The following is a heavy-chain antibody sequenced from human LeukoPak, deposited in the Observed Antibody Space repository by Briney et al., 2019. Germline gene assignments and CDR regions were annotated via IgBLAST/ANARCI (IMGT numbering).Heavy chain of an antibody. D-gene: IGHD6-13*01. CDR2: IRQNGGEK. CDR3: ARDGTAAGLYFDL. J-gene: IGHJ4*01. Sequence: GGSLRLSCAVSGFTFTDYWMNWVRQAPGKGLEWVASIRQNGGEKSYVDSVKGRFTISRDNTKSSQYLQINSLRAEDTAVYYCARDGTAAGLYFDLWGQGTLVTVSS. CDR1: GFTFTDYW. V-gene: IGHV3-7*01.